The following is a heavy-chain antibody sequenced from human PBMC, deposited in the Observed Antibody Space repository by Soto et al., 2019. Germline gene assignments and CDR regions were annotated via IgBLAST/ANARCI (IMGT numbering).Heavy chain of an antibody. CDR3: ARDAPPPELRFLEWHNYDYNGMDV. Sequence: QVQVVQSGDEVKETGASVRVSCKTSGYSFTAYGISWVRQAPGQGLEGMGWISCYNGKTKYAQKVQGRVTMTTATSTSTAYMEVRSLRSDDTAIYYCARDAPPPELRFLEWHNYDYNGMDVWGQGTTVTVSS. CDR2: ISCYNGKT. V-gene: IGHV1-18*01. J-gene: IGHJ6*02. CDR1: GYSFTAYG. D-gene: IGHD3-3*01.